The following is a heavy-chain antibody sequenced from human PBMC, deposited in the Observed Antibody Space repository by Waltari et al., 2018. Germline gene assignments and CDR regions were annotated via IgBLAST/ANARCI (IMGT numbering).Heavy chain of an antibody. V-gene: IGHV4-4*02. CDR2: INRSGKT. D-gene: IGHD2-15*01. J-gene: IGHJ4*02. CDR3: ARDRGRGIYLDT. Sequence: QLQLQQSGPGLVKPSEFLSLTCAVSGDSMSSSYWWSWVRQSPGKGLEWIGQINRSGKTNYHPAFESRVIVSIDSSNNQFSLKLLSATAADTAVYYCARDRGRGIYLDTWGQGTLATVSP. CDR1: GDSMSSSYW.